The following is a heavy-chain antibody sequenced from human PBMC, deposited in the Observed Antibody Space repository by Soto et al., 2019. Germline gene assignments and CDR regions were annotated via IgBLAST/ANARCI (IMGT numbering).Heavy chain of an antibody. V-gene: IGHV3-13*01. D-gene: IGHD2-15*01. J-gene: IGHJ6*02. CDR3: AGRRQVINDYSGLAD. Sequence: EVQLVESGGGLVQPGGSLRLSCAASGFTFSNYEMHWVRQVTGKGLEWVSGIGTAGDTKYVGSVKGRFTISRDNAKNSLYLQMNSLRAEDTAVYYCAGRRQVINDYSGLADWGQGNTVSVSS. CDR2: IGTAGDT. CDR1: GFTFSNYE.